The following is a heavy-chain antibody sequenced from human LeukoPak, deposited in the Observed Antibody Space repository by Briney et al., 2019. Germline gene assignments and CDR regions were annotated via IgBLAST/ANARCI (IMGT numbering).Heavy chain of an antibody. Sequence: SVKVSCKASGGTFSSYAISRVRQAPGQGLEWMGRIIPIFGTANYAQTFQGRVTITTDESTSTANMQLSSLRSEDTAVYDCAREGVRRGSNIVVVVAARPGAFDIWGQGTMVTVSS. D-gene: IGHD2-15*01. J-gene: IGHJ3*02. CDR2: IIPIFGTA. V-gene: IGHV1-69*05. CDR1: GGTFSSYA. CDR3: AREGVRRGSNIVVVVAARPGAFDI.